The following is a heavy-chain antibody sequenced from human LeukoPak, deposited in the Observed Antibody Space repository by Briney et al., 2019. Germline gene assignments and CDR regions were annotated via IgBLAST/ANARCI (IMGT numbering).Heavy chain of an antibody. J-gene: IGHJ4*02. CDR1: GFTFSTYW. D-gene: IGHD2-21*01. V-gene: IGHV3-7*01. CDR3: ATGLFHFDY. CDR2: IEDDGSEK. Sequence: GGCLRLSCAASGFTFSTYWMSWVRQAPGKGLEWVANIEDDGSEKYYVDSVKGRFTISRDNAKNSLYLQMNSLRAEDTAVYYCATGLFHFDYWGQGTLVTVSS.